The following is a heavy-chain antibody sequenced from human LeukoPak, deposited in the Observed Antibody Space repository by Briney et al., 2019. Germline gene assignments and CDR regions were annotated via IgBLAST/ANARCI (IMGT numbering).Heavy chain of an antibody. Sequence: TSETLSLTCTASGGSISSSGYYWGWIRQPPGKGLEWIASINYSGTTYYNPSLKSRVTISEDRSKNQFSLKLSSVTAADTAVYYCARLRDGRWLLEYWGQGTLVTVSS. CDR2: INYSGTT. CDR1: GGSISSSGYY. V-gene: IGHV4-39*01. CDR3: ARLRDGRWLLEY. D-gene: IGHD5-24*01. J-gene: IGHJ4*02.